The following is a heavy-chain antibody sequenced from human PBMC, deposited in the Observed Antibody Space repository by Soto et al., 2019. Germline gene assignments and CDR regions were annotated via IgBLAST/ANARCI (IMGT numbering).Heavy chain of an antibody. CDR2: GSYSGTT. V-gene: IGHV4-61*01. Sequence: QVQLQESGPGLVKPSETLSLTCTVSGVSVNSGSFYWDWIRQPPGKGLEWIGFGSYSGTTNYKPSLKSRVTISVDTSRIQISLKVTSLTAADTAVYYCARGATVTQYDYWGQGTLVTVSS. J-gene: IGHJ4*02. D-gene: IGHD4-17*01. CDR3: ARGATVTQYDY. CDR1: GVSVNSGSFY.